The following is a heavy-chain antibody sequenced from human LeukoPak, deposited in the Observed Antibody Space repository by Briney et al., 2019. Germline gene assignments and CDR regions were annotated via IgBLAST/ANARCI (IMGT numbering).Heavy chain of an antibody. D-gene: IGHD1-20*01. CDR2: IYTSGST. V-gene: IGHV4-4*07. CDR1: GGSISSYY. Sequence: SETLSLTCTVSGGSISSYYWSWIRQPAGKGLEWIGRIYTSGSTNYNPSLKSRVTMSVDTSKNQFSLKLSSVTAADTAVYYCARDQGVTVDRYNWNPGWFDPWGQGTLVTVSS. CDR3: ARDQGVTVDRYNWNPGWFDP. J-gene: IGHJ5*02.